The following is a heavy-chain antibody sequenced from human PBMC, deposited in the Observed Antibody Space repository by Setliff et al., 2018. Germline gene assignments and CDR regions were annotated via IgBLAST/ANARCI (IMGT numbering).Heavy chain of an antibody. CDR2: IWYDGSNK. J-gene: IGHJ4*02. CDR1: GYTFTSYD. V-gene: IGHV3-33*01. CDR3: ARQATDY. Sequence: SCKASGYTFTSYDINWVRQAPGKGLEWVAVIWYDGSNKYYADSVKGRFTISRDNSKNTLYLQMNSLRAEDTALYYCARQATDYWGQGTLVTVSS.